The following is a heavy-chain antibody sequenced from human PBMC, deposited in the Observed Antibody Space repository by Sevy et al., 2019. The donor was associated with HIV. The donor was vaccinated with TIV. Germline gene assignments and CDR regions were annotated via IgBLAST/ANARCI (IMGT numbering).Heavy chain of an antibody. CDR3: AKYDYGDYVGWFDP. CDR1: GGTFSSYG. D-gene: IGHD4-17*01. CDR2: LIPSFGAA. J-gene: IGHJ5*02. Sequence: ASVKVSCKASGGTFSSYGISWVRQAPGQGLEWMGGLIPSFGAANYRRNFQGRVTITTDKSTSTANRELSSLRAEDTAVYYCAKYDYGDYVGWFDPWGQGTLVTVSS. V-gene: IGHV1-69*05.